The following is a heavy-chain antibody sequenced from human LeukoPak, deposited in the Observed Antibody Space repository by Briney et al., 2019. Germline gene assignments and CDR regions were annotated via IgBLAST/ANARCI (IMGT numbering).Heavy chain of an antibody. V-gene: IGHV3-48*03. J-gene: IGHJ4*02. CDR3: ARVALDSSGDNYGQGAFDY. CDR1: GFTFSRYE. D-gene: IGHD6-19*01. CDR2: ISGSGRTI. Sequence: QPGGSLRLSCAASGFTFSRYEMNWVRQAPGKGLEWLSYISGSGRTIFYGDSVKGRFTISRDNANNSLYLQINSLRAEDTALYYCARVALDSSGDNYGQGAFDYWGQGTLVTVSS.